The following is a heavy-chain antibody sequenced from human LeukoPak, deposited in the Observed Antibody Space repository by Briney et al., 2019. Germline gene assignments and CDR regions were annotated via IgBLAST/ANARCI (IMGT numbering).Heavy chain of an antibody. CDR3: TKDLMTGFSSGWYFGY. V-gene: IGHV3-23*01. CDR1: GVTFNTYA. CDR2: TGGSDDST. D-gene: IGHD6-19*01. J-gene: IGHJ4*02. Sequence: PGGSLRLSCAASGVTFNTYAMSWVRQAPGKGLEWVAVTGGSDDSTHYADSVKGRFTISRDNSKSSLYLQMNSLTAEDTAVYYCTKDLMTGFSSGWYFGYWGQGTLVTVSS.